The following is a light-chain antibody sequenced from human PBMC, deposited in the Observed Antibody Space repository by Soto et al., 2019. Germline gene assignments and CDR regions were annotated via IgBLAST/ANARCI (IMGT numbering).Light chain of an antibody. J-gene: IGKJ2*01. V-gene: IGKV1-39*01. CDR3: QPAYRAPHT. CDR2: AAS. CDR1: QRCDTS. Sequence: DIQITQSPSSLSDYEGDRVTITCRASQRCDTSLNWNQHITGRAHKFLIYAASTLQSGVPSRFSGSGSVTQYTLNISSPQPAAFESYSCQPAYRAPHTFGQGTNLQI.